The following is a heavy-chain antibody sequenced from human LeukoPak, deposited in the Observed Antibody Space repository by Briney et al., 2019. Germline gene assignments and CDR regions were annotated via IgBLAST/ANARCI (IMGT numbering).Heavy chain of an antibody. Sequence: ASVKVSCKASGYTFTSYYMHWVRQAPGQGLEWMGIINPSGGSTSYAQKFQVRVTMTRDTSTSTVYMELSSLRSEDTAVYYCARVFGADYYYYGMDVWGQGTTVTVSS. CDR2: INPSGGST. J-gene: IGHJ6*02. V-gene: IGHV1-46*01. CDR3: ARVFGADYYYYGMDV. CDR1: GYTFTSYY. D-gene: IGHD3-10*01.